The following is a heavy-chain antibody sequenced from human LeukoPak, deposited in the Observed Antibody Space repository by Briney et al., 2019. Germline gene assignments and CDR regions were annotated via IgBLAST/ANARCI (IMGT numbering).Heavy chain of an antibody. CDR3: ARGGATDPLAY. D-gene: IGHD5-12*01. V-gene: IGHV1-18*01. Sequence: ASVTVSYKASGYTVTIYGISWVRQAPGQGREWMGWISAYNGNTNYAQKLQGRVTMTTDTSTSTAYMELRSLRSDDTAVYYCARGGATDPLAYWGQGTLVTVSS. J-gene: IGHJ4*02. CDR2: ISAYNGNT. CDR1: GYTVTIYG.